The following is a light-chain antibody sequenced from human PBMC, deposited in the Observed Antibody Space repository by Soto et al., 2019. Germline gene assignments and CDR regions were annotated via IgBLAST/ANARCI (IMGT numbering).Light chain of an antibody. CDR3: GSYTSTTTWV. V-gene: IGLV2-14*01. CDR2: EVT. J-gene: IGLJ3*02. Sequence: QSALTQPASVSGSPGQSITISCTGTSNDVGGYNFVSWYQQHPGKAPKLMMYEVTHRPSGVSNRFSGSKSGNTASLTISGLQGEDEADYYCGSYTSTTTWVFGGGTQLTVL. CDR1: SNDVGGYNF.